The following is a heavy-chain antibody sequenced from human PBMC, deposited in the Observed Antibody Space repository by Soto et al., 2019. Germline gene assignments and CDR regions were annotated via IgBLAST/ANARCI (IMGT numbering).Heavy chain of an antibody. CDR3: AIGMYHDFTVPWYGLDV. J-gene: IGHJ6*02. V-gene: IGHV1-18*01. CDR2: ISNYNGNS. CDR1: GYSFTNYG. Sequence: QVQLVQSGGEVKKPGASVKVSCKASGYSFTNYGINWVRQAPGQGFEWMGWISNYNGNSKYAEDVQDRITMTTDPFTNTTYMELRSLRSDDTAVYFCAIGMYHDFTVPWYGLDVWGQGTPVNVAS. D-gene: IGHD3-3*01.